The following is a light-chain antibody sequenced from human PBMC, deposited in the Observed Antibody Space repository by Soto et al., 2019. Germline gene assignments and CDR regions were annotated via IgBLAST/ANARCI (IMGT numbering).Light chain of an antibody. J-gene: IGKJ2*01. CDR2: ALS. CDR1: HDINNF. CDR3: QNYNSVPYT. Sequence: EIRLTQSPSSLSASVGDRVTIACRASHDINNFLAWFQQRPGKVPELLMSALSSLKSGVPSRFSGSGSGTDFTLTIGGLQPEDFATYFCQNYNSVPYTFGQGTKLQI. V-gene: IGKV1-27*01.